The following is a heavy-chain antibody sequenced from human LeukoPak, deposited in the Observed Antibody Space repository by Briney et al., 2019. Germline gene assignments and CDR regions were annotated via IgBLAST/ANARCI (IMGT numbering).Heavy chain of an antibody. CDR2: ISSGGDTI. Sequence: PGGSLRLSCAVSGFTFSYYTMNWVRQAPGKGLEWVSYISSGGDTISYADSVKGRFTVSRDNVKRSLHLQMTSLRAEDTAVYYCARDRRYDYLWGSYQYWGQGTLVTVSS. V-gene: IGHV3-48*04. CDR3: ARDRRYDYLWGSYQY. CDR1: GFTFSYYT. D-gene: IGHD3-16*01. J-gene: IGHJ4*02.